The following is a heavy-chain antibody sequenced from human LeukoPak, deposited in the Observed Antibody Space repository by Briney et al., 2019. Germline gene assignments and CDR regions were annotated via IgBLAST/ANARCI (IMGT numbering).Heavy chain of an antibody. V-gene: IGHV3-23*01. J-gene: IGHJ4*02. CDR3: AKFEFGF. Sequence: TGGSLRLSCAASGFTFSSYSMNWVRQAPGKGLEWVSGISPRGEIKYYADSVKGRFTISRDNSKNTLYLQMNSLRDEDTAVYYCAKFEFGFWGQGTLVTVSS. CDR1: GFTFSSYS. D-gene: IGHD3-16*01. CDR2: ISPRGEIK.